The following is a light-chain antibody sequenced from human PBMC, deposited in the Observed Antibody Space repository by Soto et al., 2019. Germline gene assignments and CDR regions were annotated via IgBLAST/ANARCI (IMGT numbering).Light chain of an antibody. Sequence: QSVLTQPPSVSAAPGQKVTISCSGSSSNIGNDYVSWYQQLPGTAPKLLISANDKRPSGIPDRFSGSKSGTSATLGITGLQTGDEAYYYCGTWDSSLSAWVFGGGTQLTVL. CDR3: GTWDSSLSAWV. J-gene: IGLJ7*01. CDR2: AND. V-gene: IGLV1-51*02. CDR1: SSNIGNDY.